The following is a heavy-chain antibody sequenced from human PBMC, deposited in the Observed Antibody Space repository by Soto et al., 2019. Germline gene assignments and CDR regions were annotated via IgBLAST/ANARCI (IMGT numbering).Heavy chain of an antibody. CDR3: AMLVGWSGGSSVMDV. CDR1: GLIFSDYP. J-gene: IGHJ6*02. Sequence: EVQLVESGGGLVQPGGSLRLSCAASGLIFSDYPMDWVRQAPGKGLEWVGRIRRKANSYTTEYAASVKGRFTISRDASKNSLYLQMNSLKSEDTAVYYCAMLVGWSGGSSVMDVLGQGTTVTVSS. V-gene: IGHV3-72*01. CDR2: IRRKANSYTT. D-gene: IGHD6-19*01.